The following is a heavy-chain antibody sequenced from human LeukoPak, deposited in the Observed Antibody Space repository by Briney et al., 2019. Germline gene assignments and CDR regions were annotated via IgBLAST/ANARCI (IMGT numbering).Heavy chain of an antibody. CDR1: GGSFSGYY. V-gene: IGHV4-4*07. CDR3: ARDFSDAFDI. Sequence: SETLSLTCAVYGGSFSGYYWSWIRQPAGKGLEWIGRIYTSGSTNYNPSLKSRVTMSVDTSKNQFSLKLSSVTAADTAVYYCARDFSDAFDIWGQGTMVTVSS. CDR2: IYTSGST. J-gene: IGHJ3*02.